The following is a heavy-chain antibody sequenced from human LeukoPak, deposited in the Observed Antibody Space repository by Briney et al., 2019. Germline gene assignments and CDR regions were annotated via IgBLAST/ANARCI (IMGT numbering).Heavy chain of an antibody. Sequence: PGGSLRLSRAASGFTFSDYYMSWVRQAPGKGLEWVSYISSSGSTINYADSVKGRFTISRDNAKNSLYLQMNSLRAEDTAVYYCARDGPSLSSSWYHDAFDIWGQGTMVTVSS. J-gene: IGHJ3*02. D-gene: IGHD6-13*01. CDR3: ARDGPSLSSSWYHDAFDI. CDR1: GFTFSDYY. V-gene: IGHV3-11*01. CDR2: ISSSGSTI.